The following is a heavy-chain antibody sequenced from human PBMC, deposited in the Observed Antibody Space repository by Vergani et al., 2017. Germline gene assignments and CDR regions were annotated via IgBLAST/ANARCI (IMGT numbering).Heavy chain of an antibody. D-gene: IGHD4-23*01. CDR1: GASINNDFYY. V-gene: IGHV4-61*02. CDR2: IYVSGIT. Sequence: QVQLQESGPGLVKPSQTLSLTCTVSGASINNDFYYWHWIRQPAGKGLEWIGRIYVSGITDYNSSLQSRVSMSVDTSKNQFSLTLTSVTAADTAVYYCASDNKQLRPRAFDRWGQGTMVTVSS. J-gene: IGHJ3*01. CDR3: ASDNKQLRPRAFDR.